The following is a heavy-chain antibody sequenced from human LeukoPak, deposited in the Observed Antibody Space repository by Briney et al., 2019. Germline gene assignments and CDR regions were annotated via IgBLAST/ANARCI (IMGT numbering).Heavy chain of an antibody. V-gene: IGHV2-70*11. CDR3: TRISPWPKRTAVARDF. Sequence: SGPALVKPTQTLTLTCTFSGFSLSTTGMCVTWSRQPPGKALEWLARIDWDDDKYYSTSLKTRLTISKDTSKDQVVLTLTNMDPVDTATYYCTRISPWPKRTAVARDFWGQGTLVTVSS. D-gene: IGHD6-19*01. J-gene: IGHJ4*02. CDR1: GFSLSTTGMC. CDR2: IDWDDDK.